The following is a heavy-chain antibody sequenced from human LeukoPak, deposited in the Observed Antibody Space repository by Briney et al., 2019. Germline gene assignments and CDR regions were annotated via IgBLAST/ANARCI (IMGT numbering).Heavy chain of an antibody. J-gene: IGHJ4*02. CDR1: GFTLSTYA. V-gene: IGHV3-23*01. CDR3: AKNDYGDY. Sequence: GGSLRLSCVASGFTLSTYAMTWVRQAPGKGLEWVSGISDSDDSTYYADSVKGRFTISRDNSRNTLYLQMNSLRVEDTAVYYCAKNDYGDYWGQGTPVTVSS. CDR2: ISDSDDST. D-gene: IGHD3-10*01.